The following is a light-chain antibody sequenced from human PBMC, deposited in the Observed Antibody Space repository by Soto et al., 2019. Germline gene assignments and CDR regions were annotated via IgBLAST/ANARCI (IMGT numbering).Light chain of an antibody. CDR3: QQSYSTLIT. J-gene: IGKJ5*01. V-gene: IGKV1-39*01. Sequence: DIQMTQSPSSMSTSXGGGVTIAXXASQSISSYLNWYQQKPGKAPKLLIYAASSLQSGVPSRFSGSGSGTDFTLTISSLQPEDFATYYCQQSYSTLITFGQGTRLEIK. CDR1: QSISSY. CDR2: AAS.